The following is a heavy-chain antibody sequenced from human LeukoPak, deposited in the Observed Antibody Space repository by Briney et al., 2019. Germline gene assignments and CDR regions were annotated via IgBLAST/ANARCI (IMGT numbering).Heavy chain of an antibody. CDR1: GGSISSYY. CDR2: IYISGST. J-gene: IGHJ2*01. V-gene: IGHV4-4*07. D-gene: IGHD3-22*01. Sequence: SETLSLTCTVSGGSISSYYWSWIRQPAGKGLEWIGRIYISGSTDYNPSLKSRVTMSVGTSKNQFSLKLSSVTAADTAVYFCARGTSRRSYYHIRYFDLWGRGTLVTVSS. CDR3: ARGTSRRSYYHIRYFDL.